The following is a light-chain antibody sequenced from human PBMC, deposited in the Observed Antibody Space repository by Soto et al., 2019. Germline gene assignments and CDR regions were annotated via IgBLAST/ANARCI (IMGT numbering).Light chain of an antibody. CDR3: SSYAGSNKSV. Sequence: QSALTQPASVSDSPGQSITISCTGTSSDVGGSNFVSWYQQHPGKPPKLIIYDVANRPSGVSNRFSGSKSGSTASLIISRLQTEDEADYYCSSYAGSNKSVFGTGTKLTVL. CDR1: SSDVGGSNF. CDR2: DVA. J-gene: IGLJ1*01. V-gene: IGLV2-14*03.